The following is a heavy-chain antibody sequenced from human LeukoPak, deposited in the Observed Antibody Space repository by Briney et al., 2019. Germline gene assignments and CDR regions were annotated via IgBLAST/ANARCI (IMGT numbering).Heavy chain of an antibody. CDR3: ARDPGYYDSSGY. Sequence: GGSLRLSCAASGFTFSTYRMNWVRQAPGKGLEWVSSISTGSTNIYYADSVKGRFTISRDNAKNSLYLQMNSLRDEDTAVYYCARDPGYYDSSGYWGRGTLVTVSS. V-gene: IGHV3-21*01. CDR2: ISTGSTNI. CDR1: GFTFSTYR. J-gene: IGHJ4*02. D-gene: IGHD3-22*01.